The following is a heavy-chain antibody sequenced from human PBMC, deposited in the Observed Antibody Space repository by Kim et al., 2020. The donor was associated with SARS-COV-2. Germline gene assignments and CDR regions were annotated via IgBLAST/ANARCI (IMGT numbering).Heavy chain of an antibody. V-gene: IGHV3-48*02. Sequence: GGSLRLSCAASGFTFSSYSMNWVRQAPGKGLEWVSYISSSSSTIYYADSVKGRFTISRDNAKNSLYLQMNSLRDEDTAVYYCTRGFTFWRYDYFDYWGQGTLVTVSS. D-gene: IGHD3-16*01. CDR2: ISSSSSTI. J-gene: IGHJ4*02. CDR3: TRGFTFWRYDYFDY. CDR1: GFTFSSYS.